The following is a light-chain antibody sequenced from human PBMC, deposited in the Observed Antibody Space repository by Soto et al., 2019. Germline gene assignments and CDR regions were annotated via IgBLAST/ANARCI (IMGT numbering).Light chain of an antibody. Sequence: QSALTQPPSASGSPGQSVTISCTGTSSDVGAYNYVSWYQQHAGKAPKLVIYEVTKRPSGVPDRFSGSKSANTASLTVSGLQAEDEADYYCRSFASSNTWVFGGGTTLTVL. CDR2: EVT. V-gene: IGLV2-8*01. J-gene: IGLJ3*02. CDR3: RSFASSNTWV. CDR1: SSDVGAYNY.